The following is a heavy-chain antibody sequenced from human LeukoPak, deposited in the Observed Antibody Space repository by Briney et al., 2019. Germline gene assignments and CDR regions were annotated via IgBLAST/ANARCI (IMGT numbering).Heavy chain of an antibody. CDR3: ARDSSGYLGHYYYYMDV. J-gene: IGHJ6*03. D-gene: IGHD3-22*01. CDR2: IYYSGST. Sequence: SETLSLTCTVSGGSISSYYWGWIRQPPGKGLEWIGYIYYSGSTNYNPSLKSRVTISVDTSKNQFSLKLSSVTAADTAVYYCARDSSGYLGHYYYYMDVWGKGTTVTVSS. CDR1: GGSISSYY. V-gene: IGHV4-59*01.